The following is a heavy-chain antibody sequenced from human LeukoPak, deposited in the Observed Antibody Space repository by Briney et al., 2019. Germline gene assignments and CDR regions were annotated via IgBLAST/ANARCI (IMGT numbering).Heavy chain of an antibody. D-gene: IGHD6-19*01. Sequence: SETLSLTCTVSGGSISSYYWSWIRQPPGKGLEWIGYIYYSGSTNYNPSLKNRVTISVDTSKNQFSLKLSSVTAADTAVYYCTRAATSSGWYIGYWGQGTLVTVSS. CDR2: IYYSGST. CDR1: GGSISSYY. V-gene: IGHV4-59*01. CDR3: TRAATSSGWYIGY. J-gene: IGHJ4*02.